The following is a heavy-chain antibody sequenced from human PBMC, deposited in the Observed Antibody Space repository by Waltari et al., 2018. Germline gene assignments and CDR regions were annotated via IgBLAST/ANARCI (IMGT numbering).Heavy chain of an antibody. CDR2: INHSGRT. V-gene: IGHV4-34*01. J-gene: IGHJ4*02. CDR3: ARGPSYYFDY. D-gene: IGHD1-26*01. Sequence: QVQLQQWGAGLLKPSETLSLTCAVYGGSFSGYYWSWIRQPPGKGLGWIGEINHSGRTNYNPSLRSRVTISVDTSKNQFSLKLSSVTAADTAVYYCARGPSYYFDYWGQGTLVTVSS. CDR1: GGSFSGYY.